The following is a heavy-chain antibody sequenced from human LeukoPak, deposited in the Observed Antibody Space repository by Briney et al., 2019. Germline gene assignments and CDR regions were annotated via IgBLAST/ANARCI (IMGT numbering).Heavy chain of an antibody. CDR3: ARGYNWNYGENYFDY. Sequence: GSVRVSCTASGYTFTGYYMHWVRQAPGKGLEWMGRINPNSGGTNYAQKFQGRVTMTRDTSISTAYMELSRLRSDDTAVYYCARGYNWNYGENYFDYWGQGTLVTVSS. V-gene: IGHV1-2*06. J-gene: IGHJ4*02. CDR2: INPNSGGT. CDR1: GYTFTGYY. D-gene: IGHD1-7*01.